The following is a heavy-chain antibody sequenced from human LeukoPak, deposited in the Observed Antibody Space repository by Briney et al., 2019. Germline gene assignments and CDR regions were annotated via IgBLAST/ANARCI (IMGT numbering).Heavy chain of an antibody. V-gene: IGHV3-23*01. CDR3: AKNRGSGWSYFDY. CDR2: ISGSGGST. D-gene: IGHD6-19*01. J-gene: IGHJ4*02. Sequence: GGSLRLSCAAPGFTFSSYAMSWVRQAPGNGLEWVSAISGSGGSTYYADSVKGRFTISRDNSKNTLYLQMNSLRAEDTAVYYCAKNRGSGWSYFDYWGQGTLVTVSS. CDR1: GFTFSSYA.